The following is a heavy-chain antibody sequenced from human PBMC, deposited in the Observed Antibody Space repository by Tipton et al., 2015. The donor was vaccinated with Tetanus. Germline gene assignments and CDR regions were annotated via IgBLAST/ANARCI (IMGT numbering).Heavy chain of an antibody. V-gene: IGHV3-21*04. CDR2: ISSSSSYI. Sequence: SLRLSCAASGFTFSSYSMNWVRQAPGKGLEWVSSISSSSSYIYYADSVKGRFTISRDNAKNSLYLQMNSLRAEDTALYYCAKAVSYYGMDVWGQGTTVTVSS. CDR3: AKAVSYYGMDV. J-gene: IGHJ6*02. D-gene: IGHD5/OR15-5a*01. CDR1: GFTFSSYS.